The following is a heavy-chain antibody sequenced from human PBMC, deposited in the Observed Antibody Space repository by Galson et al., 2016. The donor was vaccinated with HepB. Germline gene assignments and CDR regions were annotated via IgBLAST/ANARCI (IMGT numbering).Heavy chain of an antibody. CDR1: GLTFSSYG. Sequence: SLRLSCAVSGLTFSSYGMHWVRQAPGKGLEWVAVIWNDGSNKYYADSVKGRFTISRDNSKNTLYLQMNSLRVEDTAVYYCASGSARGGSTRGMFDYWGQGTLVTVSS. D-gene: IGHD2-15*01. CDR3: ASGSARGGSTRGMFDY. J-gene: IGHJ4*02. CDR2: IWNDGSNK. V-gene: IGHV3-33*01.